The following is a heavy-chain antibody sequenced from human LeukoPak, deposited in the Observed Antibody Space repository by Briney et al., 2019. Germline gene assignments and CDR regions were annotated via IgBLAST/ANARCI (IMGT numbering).Heavy chain of an antibody. CDR1: GGSFSGYY. Sequence: KPSETLSLTCAVYGGSFSGYYWSWIRQPPGKGLEWIGEINHSGSTNYNPSLKSRVTISVDTSKNQFSLKLSSVTAADTAVYYCARGTSSGWYSLLDYWGQGTLVTVSS. CDR3: ARGTSSGWYSLLDY. D-gene: IGHD6-13*01. J-gene: IGHJ4*02. V-gene: IGHV4-34*01. CDR2: INHSGST.